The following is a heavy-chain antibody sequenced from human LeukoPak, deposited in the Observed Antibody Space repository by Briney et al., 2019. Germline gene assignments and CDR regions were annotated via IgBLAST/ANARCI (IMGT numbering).Heavy chain of an antibody. J-gene: IGHJ4*02. CDR2: ITSSSSTI. CDR1: GFTFSSDS. CDR3: AKGAWDY. V-gene: IGHV3-48*02. Sequence: PGGSLRLPCAASGFTFSSDSMNWVRQAPGKGLEWVSYITSSSSTIYYADSVKGRFTISRDNAKNSLYLQLNSLRDEDTAVYYCAKGAWDYWGQGTLVTVSS.